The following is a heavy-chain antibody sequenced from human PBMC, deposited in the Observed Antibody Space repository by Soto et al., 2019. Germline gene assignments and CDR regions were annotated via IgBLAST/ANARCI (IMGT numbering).Heavy chain of an antibody. CDR3: AKDQYYGSGSDHHYYYGMDV. CDR2: ISYDGSNK. CDR1: GFTFSSYG. J-gene: IGHJ6*02. D-gene: IGHD3-10*01. V-gene: IGHV3-30*18. Sequence: QVQLVESGGGVVQPGRSLRLSCAASGFTFSSYGMHWVRQAPGKGLEWVAVISYDGSNKYYADSVKGRFTISRDNSKNTLYLQMNSLRAEDTAVYYCAKDQYYGSGSDHHYYYGMDVWGQGTTVTVSS.